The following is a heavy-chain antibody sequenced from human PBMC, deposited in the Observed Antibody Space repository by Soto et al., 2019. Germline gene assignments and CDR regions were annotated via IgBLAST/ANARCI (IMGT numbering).Heavy chain of an antibody. V-gene: IGHV3-7*01. CDR3: VRGFNSALDI. CDR2: IKQDGSEK. Sequence: GGSLRLSCAATGFIFSSYWMSWVRQAPGKGLEWVANIKQDGSEKYYVDSAKGRFTISRDNAKNSLHLQMNSLRAEDTAVYYCVRGFNSALDIWGQGKMVTVSS. CDR1: GFIFSSYW. J-gene: IGHJ3*02.